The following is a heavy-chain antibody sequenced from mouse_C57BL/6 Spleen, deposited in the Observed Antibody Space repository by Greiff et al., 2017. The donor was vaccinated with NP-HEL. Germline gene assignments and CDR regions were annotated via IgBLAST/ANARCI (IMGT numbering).Heavy chain of an antibody. CDR3: ARPPYYGSSYGYAMDY. Sequence: QVQLQQPVAELVRPGSSVKLSCKASGYTFTSYWMDWVKQRPGQGLEWIGNIYPSDSETHYNQKFKDKATLTVDKSSSTAYMQLSSLTSEDSAVYYCARPPYYGSSYGYAMDYWGQGTSVTVSS. CDR2: IYPSDSET. D-gene: IGHD1-1*01. J-gene: IGHJ4*01. CDR1: GYTFTSYW. V-gene: IGHV1-61*01.